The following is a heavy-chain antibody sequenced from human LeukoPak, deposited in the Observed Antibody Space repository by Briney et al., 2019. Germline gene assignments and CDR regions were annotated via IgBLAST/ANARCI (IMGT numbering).Heavy chain of an antibody. V-gene: IGHV3-23*01. CDR3: AKNMGYGGNSAFDI. CDR1: GFSFKSYG. CDR2: ISGSGDNT. Sequence: GGSLRLSCAASGFSFKSYGMSWVRQAPGKGLEWVSVISGSGDNTNYADPVKGRFTISRDNSKNTLYVQMNSLRSEHTAVYYCAKNMGYGGNSAFDIWGQGTMVTVSS. D-gene: IGHD4-23*01. J-gene: IGHJ3*02.